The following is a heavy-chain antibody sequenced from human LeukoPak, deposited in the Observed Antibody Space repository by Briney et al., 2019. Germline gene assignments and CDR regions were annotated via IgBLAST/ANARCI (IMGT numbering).Heavy chain of an antibody. Sequence: GRSLRLSCAASGFSFRDYGMHWVRQAPGKGLEWVAIISYNGINKYYADSVKGRFTISRDNSKNTLYLQMNSLRAEDTAVYYCAKDPSGTYFPPYYFDYWGQGTLVTVSS. D-gene: IGHD2/OR15-2a*01. V-gene: IGHV3-30*18. CDR1: GFSFRDYG. J-gene: IGHJ4*02. CDR2: ISYNGINK. CDR3: AKDPSGTYFPPYYFDY.